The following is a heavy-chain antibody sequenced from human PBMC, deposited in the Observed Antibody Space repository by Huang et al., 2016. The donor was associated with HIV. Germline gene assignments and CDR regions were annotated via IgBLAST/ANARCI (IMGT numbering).Heavy chain of an antibody. CDR3: AKESRWFSDFDQ. D-gene: IGHD2-15*01. V-gene: IGHV3-30*18. Sequence: QVQLVESGGGVVQPGTSLRLSCAASGSIFSNFGMDWVRQATGKGLEWVAVSSYDGRSDRYSDSVKGRFTISRDKDKNTLSLEMNRLRHDDTAVYYCAKESRWFSDFDQWGQGTLVTVSS. CDR2: SSYDGRSD. J-gene: IGHJ5*02. CDR1: GSIFSNFG.